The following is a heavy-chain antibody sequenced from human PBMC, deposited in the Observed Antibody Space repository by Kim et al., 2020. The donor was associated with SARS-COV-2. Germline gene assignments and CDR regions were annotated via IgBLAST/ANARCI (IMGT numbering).Heavy chain of an antibody. D-gene: IGHD3-10*01. J-gene: IGHJ5*02. CDR2: INTNTGNP. Sequence: ASVKVSCKASGYTFTSYAMNWVRQAPGQGLEWMGWINTNTGNPTYAQGFTGRFVFSLDTSVSTAYLQISSLKAEDTAVYYCVWGAYGSGTHPYWFDPWGQGTLVTVSS. CDR1: GYTFTSYA. V-gene: IGHV7-4-1*02. CDR3: VWGAYGSGTHPYWFDP.